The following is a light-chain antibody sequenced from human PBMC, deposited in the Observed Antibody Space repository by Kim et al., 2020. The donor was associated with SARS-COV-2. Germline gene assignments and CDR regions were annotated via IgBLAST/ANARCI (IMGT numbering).Light chain of an antibody. V-gene: IGKV1-39*01. J-gene: IGKJ2*01. CDR1: QSISVY. CDR2: SAS. Sequence: DIQVTQSPSSLSASVGDRITITCRASQSISVYLNWFQQKPGKAPKLLIYSASSLQSGVPSRFSGSGAGTEFTLTINNLQPEDVGTDVCQQSYSNTRIFGRGTKLEI. CDR3: QQSYSNTRI.